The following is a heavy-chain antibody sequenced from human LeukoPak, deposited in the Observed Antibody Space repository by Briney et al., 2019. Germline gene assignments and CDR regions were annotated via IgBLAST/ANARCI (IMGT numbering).Heavy chain of an antibody. CDR3: ARNSVRYFDWYWDY. CDR2: MNPNSGNT. Sequence: ASVKVSCKASGYTFTSYDINWVRQATGQGLEWMGWMNPNSGNTGYAQRFQGRVTMTRDTSISTAYMELSRLRSDDTAVYYCARNSVRYFDWYWDYWGQGTLVTVSS. D-gene: IGHD3-9*01. V-gene: IGHV1-8*01. CDR1: GYTFTSYD. J-gene: IGHJ4*02.